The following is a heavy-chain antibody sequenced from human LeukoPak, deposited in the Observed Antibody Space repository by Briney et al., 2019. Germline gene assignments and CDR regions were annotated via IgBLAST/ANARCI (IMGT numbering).Heavy chain of an antibody. CDR1: GVSFSSNIAA. D-gene: IGHD5-24*01. V-gene: IGHV6-1*01. CDR3: ARDEDGTKVRGHCYYGMDV. J-gene: IGHJ6*02. CDR2: TYYRSKWYS. Sequence: SQTLSLTCVISGVSFSSNIAAWNWHRQSPSRGLEWLGRTYYRSKWYSDYAVSVKSRITINADTSKNQFSLQLNSVTPEDTAVYYCARDEDGTKVRGHCYYGMDVWGQGTTVTVSS.